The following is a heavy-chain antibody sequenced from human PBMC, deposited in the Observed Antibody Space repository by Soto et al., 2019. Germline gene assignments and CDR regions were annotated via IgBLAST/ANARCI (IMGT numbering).Heavy chain of an antibody. D-gene: IGHD1-7*01. Sequence: ASVKLSCKASGFTFTSSAVQWVRQARGQRLEWIGWIVVGSGNTNYAQKFQERVTITRDMSTSTAYRELSSLRSEDTAVYYCAADLIIGTLHYYYVMDVWGKRTTVTVSS. V-gene: IGHV1-58*01. J-gene: IGHJ6*04. CDR2: IVVGSGNT. CDR1: GFTFTSSA. CDR3: AADLIIGTLHYYYVMDV.